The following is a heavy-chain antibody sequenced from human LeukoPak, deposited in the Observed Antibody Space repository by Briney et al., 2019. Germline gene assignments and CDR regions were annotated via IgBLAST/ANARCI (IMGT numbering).Heavy chain of an antibody. D-gene: IGHD6-19*01. J-gene: IGHJ4*02. V-gene: IGHV1-69*06. Sequence: ASVKVSRKASGGTFSSYAISWVRQAPGQGLEWMGGIIPIFGTANYAQKFQGRVTITADKSTSTAYMELSSLRSEDTAVYYCARAMGSSGTIDYWGQGTLVTVSS. CDR3: ARAMGSSGTIDY. CDR2: IIPIFGTA. CDR1: GGTFSSYA.